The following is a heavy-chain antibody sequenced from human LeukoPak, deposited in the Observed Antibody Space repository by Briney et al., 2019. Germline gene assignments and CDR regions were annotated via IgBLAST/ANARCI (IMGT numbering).Heavy chain of an antibody. CDR1: GFIFSSYS. Sequence: KSGGSLRLSCAASGFIFSSYSMNWVRQAPGKGLEWVSSISSSSSYIYYADSVKGRFTISRDNAKNSLYLQMNSLRAEDTAVYYCARHRYCSGGSCSGDYYFDYWGQGTLVTVSS. CDR2: ISSSSSYI. D-gene: IGHD2-15*01. CDR3: ARHRYCSGGSCSGDYYFDY. V-gene: IGHV3-21*01. J-gene: IGHJ4*02.